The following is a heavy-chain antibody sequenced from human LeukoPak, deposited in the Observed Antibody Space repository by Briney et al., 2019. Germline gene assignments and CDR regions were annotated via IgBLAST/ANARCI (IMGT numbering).Heavy chain of an antibody. V-gene: IGHV3-23*01. CDR2: STGSGGST. CDR1: GFTFSSYA. CDR3: AKDRSEDYYESSGY. Sequence: GGSLRLSCAASGFTFSSYAMSWVRQAPGKGLEWVSGSTGSGGSTYYADSVKGRFTISRDNSKNTLYLQMNSLRAEGTAVYYCAKDRSEDYYESSGYWGQGTLVTVSS. D-gene: IGHD3-22*01. J-gene: IGHJ4*02.